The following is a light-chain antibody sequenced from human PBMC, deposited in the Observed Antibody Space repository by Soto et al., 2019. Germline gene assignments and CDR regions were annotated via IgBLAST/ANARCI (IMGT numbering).Light chain of an antibody. CDR1: QNIRTW. Sequence: DIQMTQSPSTLSASVGDRVTITCRASQNIRTWLAWYQQKPGQPPRLLISDASRLQSGVPSRFSGSGSGTEFTLTIRSLHPDDFATYYCQKYNDYSTFGQGTKLDIK. CDR3: QKYNDYST. CDR2: DAS. V-gene: IGKV1-5*01. J-gene: IGKJ2*01.